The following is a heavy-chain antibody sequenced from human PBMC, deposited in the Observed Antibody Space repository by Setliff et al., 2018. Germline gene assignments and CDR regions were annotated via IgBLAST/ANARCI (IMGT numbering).Heavy chain of an antibody. Sequence: GASVKVSCKASGYTFTSFGISWVRQAPGQGLEWMGWINPNSGGTKYSQKFQGWVSMTRDTSASTAYMELSSLRSEDTAVYYCAREASGTVVTNYFDYWGQGTLVTVSS. CDR3: AREASGTVVTNYFDY. V-gene: IGHV1-2*04. J-gene: IGHJ4*02. D-gene: IGHD2-21*02. CDR2: INPNSGGT. CDR1: GYTFTSFG.